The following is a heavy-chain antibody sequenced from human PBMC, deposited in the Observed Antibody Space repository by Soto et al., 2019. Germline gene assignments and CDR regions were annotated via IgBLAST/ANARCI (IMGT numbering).Heavy chain of an antibody. CDR1: GFSLSTSGVG. Sequence: KESGPTLVKPTQTLTLTCTFSGFSLSTSGVGVGWIRQPPGKALEWLALIYWNDDKRYSPSLKSRLTITKDTSKNQVVLTMTNMDPVDTATYYCAHRPDYGGNTNWFDPWGQGTLVTVSS. CDR3: AHRPDYGGNTNWFDP. CDR2: IYWNDDK. D-gene: IGHD4-17*01. V-gene: IGHV2-5*01. J-gene: IGHJ5*02.